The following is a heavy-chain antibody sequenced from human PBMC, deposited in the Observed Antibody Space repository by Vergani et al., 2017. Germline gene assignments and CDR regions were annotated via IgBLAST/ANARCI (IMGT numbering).Heavy chain of an antibody. CDR3: AREVAMGPLGRRSHGY. CDR2: INPSGGST. V-gene: IGHV1-46*01. J-gene: IGHJ4*02. Sequence: QVQLVQSGAEVKKPGASVKVSCKASGYTFTSYYMHWVRQAPGQGLEWMGIINPSGGSTSYAQKFQGRVTMTRDTSTSTVYMELSSLRSEDTAVYYCAREVAMGPLGRRSHGYWGQGTLVTVSS. CDR1: GYTFTSYY. D-gene: IGHD5-12*01.